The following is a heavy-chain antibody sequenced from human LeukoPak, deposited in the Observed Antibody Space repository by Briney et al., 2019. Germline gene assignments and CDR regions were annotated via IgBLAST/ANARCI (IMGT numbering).Heavy chain of an antibody. J-gene: IGHJ5*02. V-gene: IGHV1-8*02. CDR2: MNPNSGNT. Sequence: ASVKVSCKASGGTFSSYAINWVRQATGQGLEWMGWMNPNSGNTGYAQKFQGRVTMTRNTSISTAYMELSSLRSEDTAVYYCARGLWFGELPYNWFDPWGQGTLVTVSS. D-gene: IGHD3-10*01. CDR3: ARGLWFGELPYNWFDP. CDR1: GGTFSSYA.